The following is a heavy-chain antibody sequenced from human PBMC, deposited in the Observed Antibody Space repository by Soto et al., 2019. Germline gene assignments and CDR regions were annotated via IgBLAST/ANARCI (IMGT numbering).Heavy chain of an antibody. CDR2: IYYSGST. CDR1: GGSISSYY. Sequence: PSETLSLTCTVSGGSISSYYWSWIRQPPGKGLEWIGYIYYSGSTNYNPSLKSRVTISVDTSKNQFSLKLRSVTAADTAVYYCARRIAARSYDYYYYGMDVWGQGTTEPVSS. CDR3: ARRIAARSYDYYYYGMDV. J-gene: IGHJ6*02. V-gene: IGHV4-59*01. D-gene: IGHD6-6*01.